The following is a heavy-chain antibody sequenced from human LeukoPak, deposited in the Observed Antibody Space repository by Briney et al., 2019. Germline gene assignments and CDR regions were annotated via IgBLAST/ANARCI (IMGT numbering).Heavy chain of an antibody. CDR1: GYTFTNNW. Sequence: ASVKVSCKAFGYTFTNNWMHWVRQAPGQGPEWMGLISPTGGSTAYAQKFQGRVTLTRDMSTSTDYLELSSLRSEDTAVYYCARDTRGSYNYYYYMDVWGKGTTVTVSS. J-gene: IGHJ6*03. CDR2: ISPTGGST. V-gene: IGHV1-46*01. CDR3: ARDTRGSYNYYYYMDV. D-gene: IGHD1-26*01.